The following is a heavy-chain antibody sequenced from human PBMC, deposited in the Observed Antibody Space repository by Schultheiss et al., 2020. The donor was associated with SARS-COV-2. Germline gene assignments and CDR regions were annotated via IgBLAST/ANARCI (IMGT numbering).Heavy chain of an antibody. CDR3: ARSGYDSSVGYYYYGMDV. J-gene: IGHJ6*02. D-gene: IGHD3-22*01. Sequence: SGPTLVKPTQTLTLTCTFSGFSLSTSGVGVGWIRQPPGKALEWLALIYWDDDKRYSPSLNSRLTITKDTSKNQVVLTMTNMDPVDTATYYCARSGYDSSVGYYYYGMDVWGQGTTVTVSS. CDR1: GFSLSTSGVG. V-gene: IGHV2-5*02. CDR2: IYWDDDK.